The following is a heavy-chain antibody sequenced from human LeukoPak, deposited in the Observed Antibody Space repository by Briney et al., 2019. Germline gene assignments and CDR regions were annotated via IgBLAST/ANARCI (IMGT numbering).Heavy chain of an antibody. CDR3: AVVGCSSNSCYGDYYYYMDV. Sequence: GGSLRLSCAASGFTFSSYSMNWVRQAPGKGLEWVSYISSSSSTIYYADSVKGRFTISRDNAKNSLYLQMNSLRAEDTAVHYSAVVGCSSNSCYGDYYYYMDVWGKGTTVTVSS. CDR2: ISSSSSTI. V-gene: IGHV3-48*01. CDR1: GFTFSSYS. J-gene: IGHJ6*03. D-gene: IGHD2-2*01.